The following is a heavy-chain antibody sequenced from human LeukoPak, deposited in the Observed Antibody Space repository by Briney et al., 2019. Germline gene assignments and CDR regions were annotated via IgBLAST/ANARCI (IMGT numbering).Heavy chain of an antibody. D-gene: IGHD2-2*01. CDR1: GFTFSSHA. Sequence: PGGSLRLSCAASGFTFSSHAMHWVRQAPGKGLEWVAVISYDGSSRYYADSVKGRFTVSRDNPKNTLYLQMNSLRAGDTAVYYCARNDYAKYYFDYWGQGTLVTVSS. CDR3: ARNDYAKYYFDY. J-gene: IGHJ4*02. V-gene: IGHV3-30-3*01. CDR2: ISYDGSSR.